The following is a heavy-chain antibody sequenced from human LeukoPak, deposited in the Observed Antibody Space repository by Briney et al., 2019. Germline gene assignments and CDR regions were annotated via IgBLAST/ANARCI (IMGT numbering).Heavy chain of an antibody. J-gene: IGHJ4*02. V-gene: IGHV1-46*01. CDR3: ARDLVTGDTAMVDY. D-gene: IGHD5-18*01. CDR2: INPITDSR. Sequence: ASVKVSCKASGYTFTNYYIHWVRQAPGQGLEWVGVINPITDSRNYAQRFQGSVTMTRDTSTSTAYLELSSLTSEDTAVYYCARDLVTGDTAMVDYWGQGTLVTVSS. CDR1: GYTFTNYY.